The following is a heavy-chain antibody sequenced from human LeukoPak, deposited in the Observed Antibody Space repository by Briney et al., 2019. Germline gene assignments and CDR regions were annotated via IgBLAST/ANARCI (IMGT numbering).Heavy chain of an antibody. CDR3: VRATEGGAMDV. CDR2: ISSGGDST. J-gene: IGHJ6*02. V-gene: IGHV3-11*05. CDR1: GFSFSDYY. D-gene: IGHD2-21*02. Sequence: PGGSLRLSCEASGFSFSDYYMTWIRQAPGEGLEWVSYISSGGDSTSYAESLEGRFTISRDNAKKSLYLRLNSLRPENTAIYHCVRATEGGAMDVWGQGTTVTVSS.